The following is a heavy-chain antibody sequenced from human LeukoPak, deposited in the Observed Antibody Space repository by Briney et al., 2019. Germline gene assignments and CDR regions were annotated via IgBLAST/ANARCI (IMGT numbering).Heavy chain of an antibody. Sequence: SVKVSCKASGGTFSSYTISWVRQAPGQGLEWMGRIIPILGIANYAQKFQGRVTITADKSTSTAYMELSSLRSEDTAVYYCARLPPYSSSSYYFDYWGQGTLVTVSS. J-gene: IGHJ4*02. V-gene: IGHV1-69*02. CDR1: GGTFSSYT. CDR3: ARLPPYSSSSYYFDY. D-gene: IGHD6-6*01. CDR2: IIPILGIA.